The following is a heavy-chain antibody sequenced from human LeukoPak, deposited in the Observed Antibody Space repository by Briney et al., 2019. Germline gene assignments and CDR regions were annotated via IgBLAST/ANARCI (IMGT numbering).Heavy chain of an antibody. J-gene: IGHJ4*02. V-gene: IGHV3-53*01. CDR1: GSTVSSNY. Sequence: GGSLRLSCVASGSTVSSNYMSWVRQAPGKGLEWVSVIYSGGSTYYADSVKGRFTISRDNSKNTLYLQMNSLRAEDTAVYYCASQYGSGSYADYWGQGTLVTVSS. D-gene: IGHD3-10*01. CDR3: ASQYGSGSYADY. CDR2: IYSGGST.